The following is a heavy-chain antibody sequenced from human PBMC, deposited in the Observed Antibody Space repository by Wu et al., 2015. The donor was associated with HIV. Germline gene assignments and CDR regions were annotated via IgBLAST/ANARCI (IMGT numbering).Heavy chain of an antibody. CDR2: INPSGGST. D-gene: IGHD3-3*01. V-gene: IGHV1-46*03. J-gene: IGHJ3*02. Sequence: QVQLVQSGAEVKKPGASVKVSCKASGYTFTSYYMHWVRQAPGQGLEWMGIINPSGGSTSYAQKFQGRVTMTRDTSTSTVYMELSSLRSEDTAVYYCAREFRGDYDFWSGYFQGDAFDIWGPRDNGHRLF. CDR1: GYTFTSYY. CDR3: AREFRGDYDFWSGYFQGDAFDI.